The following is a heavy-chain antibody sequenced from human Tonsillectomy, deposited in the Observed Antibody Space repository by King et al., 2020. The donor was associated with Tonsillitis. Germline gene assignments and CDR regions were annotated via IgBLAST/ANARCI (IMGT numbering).Heavy chain of an antibody. V-gene: IGHV4-59*01. CDR2: IYYSGST. Sequence: VQLQESGPGLVKPSETLSLTCTVSGGSISSYYWSWIRQPPGKGLEWIGYIYYSGSTNYNPSLKSRVTISVDTSKNQFSLKLSSVTAADTAVYYCARAKGDYDYVWGSYRPGAFDISGQGTMVTVSS. CDR3: ARAKGDYDYVWGSYRPGAFDI. D-gene: IGHD3-16*02. J-gene: IGHJ3*02. CDR1: GGSISSYY.